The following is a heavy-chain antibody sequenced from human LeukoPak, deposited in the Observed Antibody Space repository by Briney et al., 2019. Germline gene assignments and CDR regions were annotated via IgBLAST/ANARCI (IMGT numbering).Heavy chain of an antibody. CDR1: GFTFSSYG. V-gene: IGHV3-23*01. J-gene: IGHJ4*02. D-gene: IGHD3-10*01. CDR3: AKNSAKILWFGEPQYYFDY. Sequence: GGSLRLSCAASGFTFSSYGITWVRQAPGKGLEWVSTISATGGSTYYAGSVKGRFTISRDNSKNTLYLQMNSLRAEDTAVYYCAKNSAKILWFGEPQYYFDYWGQGTLVTVSS. CDR2: ISATGGST.